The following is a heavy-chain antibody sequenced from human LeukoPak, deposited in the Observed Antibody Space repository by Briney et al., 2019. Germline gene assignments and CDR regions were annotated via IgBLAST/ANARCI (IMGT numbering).Heavy chain of an antibody. V-gene: IGHV1-3*01. CDR2: INAGNGNT. CDR1: GYTFTSYA. Sequence: GASVKVSWKASGYTFTSYAMHWVRQAPGQRLEWMGWINAGNGNTKYSQKFQGRVTITRDTSASTAYMELSSLRSEDTAVYYCARSQGEYQLPYFDYWGQGTLVTVSS. CDR3: ARSQGEYQLPYFDY. J-gene: IGHJ4*02. D-gene: IGHD2-2*01.